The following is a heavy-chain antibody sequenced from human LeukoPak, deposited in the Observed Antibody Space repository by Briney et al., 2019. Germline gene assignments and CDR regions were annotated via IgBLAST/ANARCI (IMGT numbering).Heavy chain of an antibody. CDR3: AKSLARIAAAGLDY. V-gene: IGHV3-23*01. Sequence: ASVKVSCKASGGTFSSYAMSWVRQAPGKGLEWVPAISGSGGSTYYADSVKGRFTISRDNSKNTLYLQMSSLRAEDTAVYYCAKSLARIAAAGLDYWGQGTLVTVSS. D-gene: IGHD6-13*01. CDR2: ISGSGGST. CDR1: GGTFSSYA. J-gene: IGHJ4*02.